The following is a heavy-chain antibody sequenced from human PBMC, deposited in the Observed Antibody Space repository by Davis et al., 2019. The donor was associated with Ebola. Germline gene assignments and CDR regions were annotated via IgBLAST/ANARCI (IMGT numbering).Heavy chain of an antibody. CDR2: INHSGST. CDR1: GGSFSGYY. CDR3: ARGNSGGFKG. D-gene: IGHD6-19*01. J-gene: IGHJ4*02. Sequence: PSETLSLTCAVYGGSFSGYYWSWIRQPPGKGLEWIGEINHSGSTNYNPSLKSRVTISVDTSKNQFSLKLSSVTAADTAVYYCARGNSGGFKGWGQGTLVTVSS. V-gene: IGHV4-34*01.